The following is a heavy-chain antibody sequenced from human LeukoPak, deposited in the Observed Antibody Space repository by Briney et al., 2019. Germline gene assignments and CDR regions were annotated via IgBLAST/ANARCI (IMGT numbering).Heavy chain of an antibody. CDR2: FDPEDGET. CDR3: ARVAVIVATTFDY. D-gene: IGHD5-12*01. Sequence: GASVKVSCKVSGYTLTELSMHWVRQAPGKGLEWMGGFDPEDGETIYAQKFQGRVTMTTDTSTNTAYMELRSLRSDDTALYYCARVAVIVATTFDYWGQGTLVTVSS. V-gene: IGHV1-24*01. CDR1: GYTLTELS. J-gene: IGHJ4*02.